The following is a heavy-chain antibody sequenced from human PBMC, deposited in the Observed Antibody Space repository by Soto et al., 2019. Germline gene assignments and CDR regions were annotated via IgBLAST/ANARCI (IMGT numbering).Heavy chain of an antibody. CDR2: IIPILGIA. J-gene: IGHJ5*02. V-gene: IGHV1-69*08. Sequence: QVQLVQSGAEVKKPGSSVKVSCKASGGTFSSYTISWVRQAPGQGLEWMGRIIPILGIANYAQKFQGRVTITADKSKSTAYMELSSLRSEDTAVYYCAREGKDYGSAPGWFDPWGQGTLVTVSS. D-gene: IGHD3-10*01. CDR3: AREGKDYGSAPGWFDP. CDR1: GGTFSSYT.